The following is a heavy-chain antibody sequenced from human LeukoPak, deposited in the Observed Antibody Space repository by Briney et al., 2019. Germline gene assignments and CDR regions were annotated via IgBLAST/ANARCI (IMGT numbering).Heavy chain of an antibody. V-gene: IGHV3-48*03. CDR3: ARVRGIQRYMDV. Sequence: PGGSLRLSCAASGFTFSSYEMNWVRQAPGKGLEWVSYISSSGSTIYYADSVEGRFTISRDNAKNSLYLQMNSLRAEDTAVYYCARVRGIQRYMDVWGKGTTVTISS. CDR1: GFTFSSYE. J-gene: IGHJ6*03. CDR2: ISSSGSTI. D-gene: IGHD5-18*01.